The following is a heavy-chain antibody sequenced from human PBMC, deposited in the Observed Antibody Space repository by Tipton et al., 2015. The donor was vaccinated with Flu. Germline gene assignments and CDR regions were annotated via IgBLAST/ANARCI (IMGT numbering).Heavy chain of an antibody. Sequence: SLRLSCAASGFIVSSDYMSWVRQAPGKGLEWVSVIYSSDSTSYADSVRGRFTLSRDNSRNTLYLQMNSLRVEDTAIYYCAKELFRASAGTRGGGYWGQGTLITVSS. CDR2: IYSSDST. CDR3: AKELFRASAGTRGGGY. D-gene: IGHD6-13*01. J-gene: IGHJ4*02. V-gene: IGHV3-53*01. CDR1: GFIVSSDY.